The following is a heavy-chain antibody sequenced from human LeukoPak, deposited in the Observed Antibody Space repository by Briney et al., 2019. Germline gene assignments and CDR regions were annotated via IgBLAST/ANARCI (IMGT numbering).Heavy chain of an antibody. J-gene: IGHJ6*02. V-gene: IGHV3-43*02. Sequence: GGSLRLSCAASGFTFDDYAMHWVRQAPGKGLEWVSLISGDGGSTYYEDSVKGRFTISRDNSKNSLYLQMNSLRTEDTALYYCAKAGMGATLYYGMDVWGQGTTVTVSS. CDR3: AKAGMGATLYYGMDV. CDR1: GFTFDDYA. D-gene: IGHD1-26*01. CDR2: ISGDGGST.